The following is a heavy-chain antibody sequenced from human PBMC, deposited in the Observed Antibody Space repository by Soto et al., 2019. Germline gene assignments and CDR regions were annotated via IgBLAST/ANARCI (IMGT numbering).Heavy chain of an antibody. CDR1: GFPFDDYA. CDR2: ISWNSGSI. Sequence: GGSLRLSCASSGFPFDDYAMHWVRQAPGKGLEWVSGISWNSGSIGYADSVKGRFTISRDNAKNSLYLQMNSLRAEDTALYYCAKDIGYCSGGSCDEDYYYYYYMDVWGKGTTVTVSS. CDR3: AKDIGYCSGGSCDEDYYYYYYMDV. J-gene: IGHJ6*03. V-gene: IGHV3-9*01. D-gene: IGHD2-15*01.